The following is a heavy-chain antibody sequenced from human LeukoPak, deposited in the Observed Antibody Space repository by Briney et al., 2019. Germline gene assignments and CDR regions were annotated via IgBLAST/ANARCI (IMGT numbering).Heavy chain of an antibody. J-gene: IGHJ4*02. CDR3: AKDMVDTGDRDY. V-gene: IGHV3-11*01. Sequence: SYISSGGRTIYYADSVKGRFTMFRDNAKNSLYLQMNSLRAEDTAVYYCAKDMVDTGDRDYWGQGTLVTVSS. D-gene: IGHD7-27*01. CDR2: ISSGGRTI.